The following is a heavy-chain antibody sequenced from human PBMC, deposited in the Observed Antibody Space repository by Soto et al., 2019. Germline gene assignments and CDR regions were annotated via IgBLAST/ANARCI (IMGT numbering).Heavy chain of an antibody. D-gene: IGHD2-2*01. CDR1: GGSISMGGYS. CDR3: ARESEYCSSTSCTNWFDP. V-gene: IGHV4-30-2*01. Sequence: LSLTCAVSGGSISMGGYSWSSIRQPPGKGLEWSGYIYHSGSTYYNPSLKRRVTISVDRSKNQFSLKLSSVTAADTAVYYCARESEYCSSTSCTNWFDPWGQGTLVTVSS. J-gene: IGHJ5*02. CDR2: IYHSGST.